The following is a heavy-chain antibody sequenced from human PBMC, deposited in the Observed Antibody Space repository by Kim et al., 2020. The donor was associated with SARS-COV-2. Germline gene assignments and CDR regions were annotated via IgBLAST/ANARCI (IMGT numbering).Heavy chain of an antibody. CDR3: ASSGYYGMDV. J-gene: IGHJ6*02. V-gene: IGHV3-11*01. CDR2: ISNSGTSI. Sequence: GGSLRLSCAASGFTFSDYYMSWIRQAPGKGLEWVSYISNSGTSIYYADSVKGRFTISRDNARNSLYLQMNSLRAEDTAVYSCASSGYYGMDVWGQGTTVTVSS. CDR1: GFTFSDYY.